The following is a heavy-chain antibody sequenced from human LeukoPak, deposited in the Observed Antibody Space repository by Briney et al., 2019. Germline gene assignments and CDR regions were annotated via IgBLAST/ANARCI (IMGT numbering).Heavy chain of an antibody. V-gene: IGHV3-21*01. D-gene: IGHD4/OR15-4a*01. Sequence: PGGSLRLSCAASGFTFSSYSMNWVRQAPGKGLEWVSSISLSSAYIYYADSLKGRITISRDNAKNSLYLHMSSLRGDDMAVYYCARGGLFRYGGTSGDFWGQGTLVTVSS. CDR3: ARGGLFRYGGTSGDF. CDR1: GFTFSSYS. CDR2: ISLSSAYI. J-gene: IGHJ4*02.